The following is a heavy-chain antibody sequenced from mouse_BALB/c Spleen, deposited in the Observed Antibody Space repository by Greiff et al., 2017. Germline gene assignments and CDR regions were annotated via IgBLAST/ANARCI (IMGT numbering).Heavy chain of an antibody. J-gene: IGHJ4*01. CDR1: GYAFSSYW. D-gene: IGHD4-1*01. CDR3: ARETGTGVDY. V-gene: IGHV1-80*01. Sequence: QVTLKECGAELVRPGSSVKISCKASGYAFSSYWMNWVKQRPGQGLEWIGQIYPGDGDTNHNGKFKGKATLTADKSSSTAYMQLSSLTSEDSAVYFCARETGTGVDYWGQGTSVTVSS. CDR2: IYPGDGDT.